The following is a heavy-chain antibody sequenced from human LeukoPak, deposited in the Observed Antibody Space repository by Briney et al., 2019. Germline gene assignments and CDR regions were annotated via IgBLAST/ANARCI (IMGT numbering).Heavy chain of an antibody. Sequence: GGSLRLSCAASGFTFSSYAMHWVRQAPGKGLEWVAVISYDGSNKYYADSVKGRFTISRDNSKNTLYLQMNSLRAEDTAVYYCARSAYYDLCYMDVWGKGTTVTMSS. CDR2: ISYDGSNK. J-gene: IGHJ6*03. CDR1: GFTFSSYA. V-gene: IGHV3-30*04. CDR3: ARSAYYDLCYMDV.